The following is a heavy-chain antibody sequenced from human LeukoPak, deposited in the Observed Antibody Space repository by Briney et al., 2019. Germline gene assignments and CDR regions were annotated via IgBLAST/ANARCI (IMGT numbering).Heavy chain of an antibody. CDR3: ASLPFIVVVPAAMGDYYYGMDV. V-gene: IGHV4-30-2*01. D-gene: IGHD2-2*01. CDR1: GGSISSGGYS. J-gene: IGHJ6*04. CDR2: IYHSGST. Sequence: SQTLSLTCAVSGGSISSGGYSWSWIRQPPGKGLEWIGYIYHSGSTYYNPSLKSRVTISVDRSKNQFSLKLSSVTAADTAVYYRASLPFIVVVPAAMGDYYYGMDVWGKGTTVTVSS.